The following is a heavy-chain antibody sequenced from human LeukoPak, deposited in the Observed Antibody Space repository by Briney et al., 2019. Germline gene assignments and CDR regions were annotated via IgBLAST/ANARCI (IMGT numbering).Heavy chain of an antibody. J-gene: IGHJ4*02. V-gene: IGHV3-7*03. Sequence: GGSLRLSCAASGFTFNSYWMTWVRQAPRKGLEWVADIKQDGSDKYYAGSVKGRFTISRDNAKNSLYLQMNSLRAEDTAVYFCARYNSAWKTDDYWGQGTLVTVSS. CDR2: IKQDGSDK. D-gene: IGHD6-19*01. CDR1: GFTFNSYW. CDR3: ARYNSAWKTDDY.